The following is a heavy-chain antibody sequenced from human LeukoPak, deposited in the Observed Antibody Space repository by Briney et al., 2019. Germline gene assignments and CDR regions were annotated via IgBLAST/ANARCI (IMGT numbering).Heavy chain of an antibody. J-gene: IGHJ2*01. D-gene: IGHD2/OR15-2a*01. CDR2: IYYSGST. Sequence: KSSETLSLTRTVSGDSISSYYWNWIRQPPGKGLEWIGYIYYSGSTNYNPSLKSRVTISVDTSKNQFSLKLSSVTAADTAVYYCARDFLPWYFDLWGRGTLVTVSS. CDR3: ARDFLPWYFDL. V-gene: IGHV4-59*01. CDR1: GDSISSYY.